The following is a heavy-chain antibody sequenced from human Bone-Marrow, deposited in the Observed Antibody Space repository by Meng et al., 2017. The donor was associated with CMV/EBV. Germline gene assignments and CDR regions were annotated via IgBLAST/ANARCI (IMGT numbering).Heavy chain of an antibody. CDR3: ARVRASGGWYFDL. CDR2: INHSGST. V-gene: IGHV4-34*01. J-gene: IGHJ2*01. D-gene: IGHD3-10*01. Sequence: GSLRLSCAVYGGSFSGYYWSWIRQPPGKGLEWIGEINHSGSTNYNPSLKSRVTISVDTSKNQFSLKLSSVTAADTAVYYCARVRASGGWYFDLWGRGNPVTVSS. CDR1: GGSFSGYY.